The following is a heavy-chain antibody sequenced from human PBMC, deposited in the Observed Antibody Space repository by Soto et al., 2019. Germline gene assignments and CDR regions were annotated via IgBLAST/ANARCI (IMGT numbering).Heavy chain of an antibody. CDR2: IKQDGSEK. J-gene: IGHJ3*02. D-gene: IGHD3-22*01. CDR1: GFTFSSYW. CDR3: ARDQRITMIVVVPDAFDI. Sequence: HPGGSLRLSCAASGFTFSSYWMSWVRQAPGKGLEWVANIKQDGSEKYYVDSVKGRFTISRDDAKNSLYLQMNSLRAEDTAVYYCARDQRITMIVVVPDAFDIWGQGTMVTVSS. V-gene: IGHV3-7*01.